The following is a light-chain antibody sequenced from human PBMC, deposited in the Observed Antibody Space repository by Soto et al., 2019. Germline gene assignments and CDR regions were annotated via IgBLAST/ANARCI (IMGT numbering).Light chain of an antibody. CDR3: QQANSFPLT. J-gene: IGKJ4*01. CDR1: QGISSL. CDR2: TAS. V-gene: IGKV1-12*01. Sequence: DIQMTQSPSSVYASVGDRVTITCRASQGISSLLAWYQQKPGKAPKLLTHTASSLQSGVPSRFIGSGSVIDFTLTISSLQPEDFATYYCQQANSFPLTFGGGTKVEIK.